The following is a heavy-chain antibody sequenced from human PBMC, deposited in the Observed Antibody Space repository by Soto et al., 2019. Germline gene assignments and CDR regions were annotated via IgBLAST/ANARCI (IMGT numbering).Heavy chain of an antibody. CDR2: IYYSGGT. D-gene: IGHD6-19*01. CDR1: AYSITNDNW. CDR3: ARNFGRGLYYFDY. J-gene: IGHJ4*02. V-gene: IGHV4-28*01. Sequence: SETLSLTCAVSAYSITNDNWWGWIRQPPEKGLEWIGYIYYSGGTHYNPSLKSRVTMSVDTSKNQFSLKLSSVTAVDTAVYYCARNFGRGLYYFDYWGQGTLVTVSS.